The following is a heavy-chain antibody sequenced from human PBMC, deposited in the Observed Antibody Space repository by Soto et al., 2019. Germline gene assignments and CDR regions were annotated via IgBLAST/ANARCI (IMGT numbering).Heavy chain of an antibody. CDR3: ARELGPFDL. D-gene: IGHD6-13*01. J-gene: IGHJ2*01. CDR1: GFTFSDYY. V-gene: IGHV3-11*01. CDR2: ISSTGIIE. Sequence: QVQLVESGGGFVKPGGSLRLSCAGSGFTFSDYYITWIRQAPGKGLEWVSYISSTGIIEYYEDSVKGRFTISRDNAKNSPYLQMNSLRAEDTAVYYCARELGPFDLWGRGTLVTVSS.